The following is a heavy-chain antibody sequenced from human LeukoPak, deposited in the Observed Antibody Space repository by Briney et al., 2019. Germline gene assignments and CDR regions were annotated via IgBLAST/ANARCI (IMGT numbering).Heavy chain of an antibody. D-gene: IGHD6-13*01. V-gene: IGHV4-4*09. CDR3: ARRAHSSSWYYFDY. CDR2: IYASVST. J-gene: IGHJ4*02. CDR1: GGSISSYY. Sequence: SETLSLTCTVSGGSISSYYWSWIRQPPGKGLEWVGYIYASVSTNYNPSLKSRVTILVDTSKNQFSLKLSSVTAADTAVYYCARRAHSSSWYYFDYWGQGTLVTVSS.